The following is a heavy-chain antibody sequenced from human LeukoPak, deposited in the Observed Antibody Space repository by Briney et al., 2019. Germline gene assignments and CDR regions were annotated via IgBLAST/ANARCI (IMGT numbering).Heavy chain of an antibody. CDR3: ASLSSGWSERNY. V-gene: IGHV1-24*01. CDR1: GYTLTELS. D-gene: IGHD6-19*01. CDR2: FDPEDGET. Sequence: ASVKVSCKVSGYTLTELSMHWVRQAPGKGLEWMGGFDPEDGETIYAQKFQGRVTMTEDTSTDTAYMELSSLRSEDTAVYYCASLSSGWSERNYWGQGTLVTVSS. J-gene: IGHJ4*02.